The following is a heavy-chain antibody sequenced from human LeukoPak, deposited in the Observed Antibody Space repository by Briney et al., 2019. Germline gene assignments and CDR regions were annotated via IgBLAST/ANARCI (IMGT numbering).Heavy chain of an antibody. CDR1: GFTFRDYE. CDR2: ISSSASTI. D-gene: IGHD3-10*01. V-gene: IGHV3-48*03. CDR3: TADLGGYYSGLGTYWGSFDY. Sequence: GGSLRLSCAASGFTFRDYEMNWVRQAPGKGLEWVSYISSSASTIYYADSVKGRFTISRDSAKKSVYLQMNSLKTEDTAVYYCTADLGGYYSGLGTYWGSFDYWGQGTLVTVSS. J-gene: IGHJ4*02.